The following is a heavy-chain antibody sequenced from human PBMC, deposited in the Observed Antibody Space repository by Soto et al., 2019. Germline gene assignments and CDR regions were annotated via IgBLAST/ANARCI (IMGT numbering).Heavy chain of an antibody. J-gene: IGHJ4*02. V-gene: IGHV3-30*18. CDR2: ISYDGSNK. D-gene: IGHD3-3*01. CDR1: GFTFSSYG. Sequence: GGSLRLSCAASGFTFSSYGMHWVRQAPGKGLEWVAVISYDGSNKYYADSVKGRFTISRDNSKNTLYLQMNSLRAEDTAVYYCAKDVQTYYDFWSGQHLDYWGQGTLVTVSS. CDR3: AKDVQTYYDFWSGQHLDY.